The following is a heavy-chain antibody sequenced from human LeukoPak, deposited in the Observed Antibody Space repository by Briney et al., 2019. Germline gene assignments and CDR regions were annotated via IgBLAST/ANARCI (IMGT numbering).Heavy chain of an antibody. CDR1: GGSINSSSYY. CDR3: ARDLEE. Sequence: SETLSLTCTVSGGSINSSSYYWGWIRQPPGKGLEWIGSIYYRGSTYYNPSLKSRVTISVDTSKNHFSLKLSPVTAADTAVYFCARDLEEWGQGTLVTVSS. D-gene: IGHD3-16*01. J-gene: IGHJ4*02. CDR2: IYYRGST. V-gene: IGHV4-39*02.